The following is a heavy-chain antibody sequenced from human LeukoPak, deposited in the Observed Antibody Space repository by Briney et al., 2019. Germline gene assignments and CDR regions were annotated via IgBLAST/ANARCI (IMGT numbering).Heavy chain of an antibody. J-gene: IGHJ4*02. V-gene: IGHV3-53*01. Sequence: GGSLRLSCAASGFTVSSYFMSWVRLAPGKGLEWVSVIYDGGSTYCADSVKGRFTISRDNSKNTVYLQMNSLRVEDTALYYCARGYYNTLTGDYYFDYWGQGTLVSVSS. CDR2: IYDGGST. CDR3: ARGYYNTLTGDYYFDY. D-gene: IGHD3-9*01. CDR1: GFTVSSYF.